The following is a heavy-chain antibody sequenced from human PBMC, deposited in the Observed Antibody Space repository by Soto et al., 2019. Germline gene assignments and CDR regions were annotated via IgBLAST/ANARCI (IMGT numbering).Heavy chain of an antibody. CDR2: IIPIFGTA. CDR1: GGTFSSYA. CDR3: ARDPYGKGIAAAGTLDP. D-gene: IGHD6-13*01. J-gene: IGHJ5*02. Sequence: SVKVSCKAPGGTFSSYAISWVRQAPGQGLEWMGGIIPIFGTANYAQKFQGRVTITADESTSTAYMELSSLRSEDTAVYYCARDPYGKGIAAAGTLDPWGQGTLVTVSS. V-gene: IGHV1-69*13.